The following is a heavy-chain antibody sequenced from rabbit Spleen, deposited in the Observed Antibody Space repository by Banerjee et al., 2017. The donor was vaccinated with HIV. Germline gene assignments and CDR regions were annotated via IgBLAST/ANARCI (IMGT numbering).Heavy chain of an antibody. CDR3: ARDLIAVIGWNFNL. D-gene: IGHD1-1*01. CDR1: GFSFSNKAV. J-gene: IGHJ4*01. CDR2: INAVTGKA. Sequence: QERLVESGGGLVKPEGSLKLSCTASGFSFSNKAVMCWVRQAPGKGLEWIACINAVTGKAVYASWAKGRFPFSKTSSTTVTLQMTSLTAADTATYFCARDLIAVIGWNFNLWGPGTLVTVS. V-gene: IGHV1S45*01.